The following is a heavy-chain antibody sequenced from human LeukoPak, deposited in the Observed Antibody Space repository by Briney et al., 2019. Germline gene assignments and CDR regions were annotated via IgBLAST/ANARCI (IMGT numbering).Heavy chain of an antibody. D-gene: IGHD3-22*01. V-gene: IGHV3-30*18. Sequence: GGSLRLSCAASGXTFSSYGMHWVRQAPGKGLEWVAVISYDGSNKYYADSVKGRFTISRDNSKNTLYLQMNSLRAEDTAVYYCAKRGYDSSGYYYFDYWGQGTLVTVSS. J-gene: IGHJ4*02. CDR1: GXTFSSYG. CDR3: AKRGYDSSGYYYFDY. CDR2: ISYDGSNK.